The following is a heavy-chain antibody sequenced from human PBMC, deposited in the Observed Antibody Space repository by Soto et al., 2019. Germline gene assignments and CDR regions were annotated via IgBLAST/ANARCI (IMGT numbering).Heavy chain of an antibody. J-gene: IGHJ6*02. CDR3: ARVGCSGGSCAPHLDYYGMDV. V-gene: IGHV4-31*03. CDR1: GGSISSGGYY. CDR2: IYYSGST. D-gene: IGHD2-15*01. Sequence: SETLSLTCTVSGGSISSGGYYWSWIRQHPGKGLEWIGYIYYSGSTYYSPSLKSRVTISVDTSKNQFSLKLSSVTAADTAVYYCARVGCSGGSCAPHLDYYGMDVWGQGTTVTVSS.